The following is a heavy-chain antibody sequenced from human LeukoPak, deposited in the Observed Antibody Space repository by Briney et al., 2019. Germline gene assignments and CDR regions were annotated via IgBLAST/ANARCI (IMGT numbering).Heavy chain of an antibody. CDR3: AKGVTMVRGVIIRLYYFDY. J-gene: IGHJ4*02. CDR1: GFTFSSYA. CDR2: ISGSGGST. V-gene: IGHV3-23*01. D-gene: IGHD3-10*01. Sequence: GGSLRLSCAASGFTFSSYAMSWVRQAPGKGLEWDSAISGSGGSTYYADSVKGRFTISRDNSKNTLYLQMNSLRAEDTAVYYCAKGVTMVRGVIIRLYYFDYWGQGTLVTVSS.